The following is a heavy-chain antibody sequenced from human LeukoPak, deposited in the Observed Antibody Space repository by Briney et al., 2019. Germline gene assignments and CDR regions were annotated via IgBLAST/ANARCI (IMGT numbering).Heavy chain of an antibody. D-gene: IGHD6-13*01. Sequence: GESLKISCKGSGYSFTSYWIGRVRQMPGKGLEWMGIIYPGDSDTRYSPSFQGQVTISADKSISTAYLQWSSLKASDTAMYYCARQTSSWYVHYYYYMDVWGKGTTVTVSS. CDR3: ARQTSSWYVHYYYYMDV. V-gene: IGHV5-51*01. CDR1: GYSFTSYW. J-gene: IGHJ6*03. CDR2: IYPGDSDT.